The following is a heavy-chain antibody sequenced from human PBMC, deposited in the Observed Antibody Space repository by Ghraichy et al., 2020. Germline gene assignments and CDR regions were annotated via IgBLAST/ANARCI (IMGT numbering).Heavy chain of an antibody. V-gene: IGHV1-24*01. D-gene: IGHD3-22*01. CDR3: ATSIWGEYDSSGYDVFY. CDR1: GYTLTELS. J-gene: IGHJ4*02. CDR2: FDPEDGET. Sequence: ASVKVSCKVSGYTLTELSMHWVRQAPGKGLEWMGGFDPEDGETIYAQKFQGRVTMTEDTSTDTAYMELSSLRSEDTAVYYCATSIWGEYDSSGYDVFYWGQGTLVTVSS.